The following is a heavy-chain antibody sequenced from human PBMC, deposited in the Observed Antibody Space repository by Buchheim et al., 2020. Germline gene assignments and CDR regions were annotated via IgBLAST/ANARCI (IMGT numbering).Heavy chain of an antibody. D-gene: IGHD6-6*01. Sequence: QVQLQQWGAGLLKPSETLSLTCAVYGDSFSGYYWCWIRQPPGKGLEWIGEIKHSGSTSYNPSLKSRLTISGDTSKNPFSLKLSSVTAADTAVYYCARGDIAARLQFWGQGTL. CDR1: GDSFSGYY. V-gene: IGHV4-34*01. CDR2: IKHSGST. CDR3: ARGDIAARLQF. J-gene: IGHJ4*02.